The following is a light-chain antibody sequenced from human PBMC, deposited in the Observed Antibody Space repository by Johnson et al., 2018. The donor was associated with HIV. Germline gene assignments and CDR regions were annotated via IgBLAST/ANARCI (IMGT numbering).Light chain of an antibody. J-gene: IGLJ1*01. CDR3: GTWDSSLSAVYG. CDR1: SSNIGNNY. Sequence: QSVLTQPPSVSAAPGQKVTISCSGSSSNIGNNYVSWYQHLPGTAPKLLIYDNNKRPSGIPDRFSGSKSGTSATLGITGLQTGDEADYYCGTWDSSLSAVYGFGTGTKVTVL. V-gene: IGLV1-51*01. CDR2: DNN.